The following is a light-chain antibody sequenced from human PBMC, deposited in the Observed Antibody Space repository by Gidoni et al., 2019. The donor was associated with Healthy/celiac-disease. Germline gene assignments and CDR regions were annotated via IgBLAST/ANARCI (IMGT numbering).Light chain of an antibody. CDR2: AAS. CDR3: QQSYSTRWT. Sequence: DMKMNQSPSSLSASVGDRVTITCRASQSISSYLNWYQQKPGKAPKLLIYAASSLQRGVPSRFSGSGSGTDFTLTISRLQPEDFATYYCQQSYSTRWTFGQGTKVEIK. J-gene: IGKJ1*01. V-gene: IGKV1-39*01. CDR1: QSISSY.